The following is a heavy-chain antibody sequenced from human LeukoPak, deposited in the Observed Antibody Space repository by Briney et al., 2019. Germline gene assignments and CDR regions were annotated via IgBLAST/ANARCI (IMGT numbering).Heavy chain of an antibody. V-gene: IGHV4-39*07. J-gene: IGHJ4*02. CDR3: ARGARDYDFDY. CDR1: GGSISSSSYY. D-gene: IGHD4-17*01. Sequence: SETLSLTCTVSGGSISSSSYYWGWIRQPPGKGLEWIGSIYYSGSTYYNPSLKSRVTISVDTSKNQFSLKLSSVTAADTAMYYCARGARDYDFDYWGQGTLVTVSS. CDR2: IYYSGST.